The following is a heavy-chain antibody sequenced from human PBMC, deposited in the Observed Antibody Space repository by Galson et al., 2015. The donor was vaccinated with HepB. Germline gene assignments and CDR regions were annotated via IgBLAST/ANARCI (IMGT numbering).Heavy chain of an antibody. CDR2: ISYDGSNK. CDR1: GFTFSSYA. D-gene: IGHD5-18*01. J-gene: IGHJ4*02. Sequence: SLRLSCAASGFTFSSYAMHWVRQAPGKGLEWVAVISYDGSNKYYADSVKGRFTISRDNSKNTLYPQMNSLRAEDTAVYYCARDNVDTASDYWGQGTLVTVSS. V-gene: IGHV3-30-3*01. CDR3: ARDNVDTASDY.